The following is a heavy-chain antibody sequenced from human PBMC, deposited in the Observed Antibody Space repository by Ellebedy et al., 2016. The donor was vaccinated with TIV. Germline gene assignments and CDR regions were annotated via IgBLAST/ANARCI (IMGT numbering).Heavy chain of an antibody. J-gene: IGHJ3*02. CDR1: GFTFSSHA. D-gene: IGHD6-19*01. V-gene: IGHV3-30*01. Sequence: GESLKISCAASGFTFSSHAMQWVRQAPGKGLEGVAVISYDGSNKYYADSVKGRFTISRDTSKDTLYRQINSLRTQDTAVYYCARDQHNSGWEAFDIWGQGTMVTVSS. CDR2: ISYDGSNK. CDR3: ARDQHNSGWEAFDI.